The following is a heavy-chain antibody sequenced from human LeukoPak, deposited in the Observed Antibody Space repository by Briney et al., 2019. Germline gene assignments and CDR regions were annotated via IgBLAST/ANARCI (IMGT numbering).Heavy chain of an antibody. CDR2: IYYSGST. J-gene: IGHJ4*02. V-gene: IGHV4-59*01. D-gene: IGHD3-10*01. CDR1: GGSISSYY. CDR3: AREGGSGSQGFDY. Sequence: PSETLSLTCTVSGGSISSYYWSWIRQPPGKGLEWIGYIYYSGSTNYNPSLKSRVTISVDTSKNQFSLKLSSVTAADTAVYYCAREGGSGSQGFDYWGQGTLVTVSS.